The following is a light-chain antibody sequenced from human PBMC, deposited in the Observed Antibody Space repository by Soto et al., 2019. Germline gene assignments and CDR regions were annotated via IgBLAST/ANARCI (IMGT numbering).Light chain of an antibody. CDR2: ASS. CDR1: SSDVGSYNY. J-gene: IGLJ1*01. V-gene: IGLV2-14*01. CDR3: KSYTSGSTLYV. Sequence: HSVLTQPASVSGSPGQSITISCTGTSSDVGSYNYVSWYQRHPGKAPRLMIYASSNRPSGVSHRFSGSRSGNPASLTISGLQAEDEADYLCKSYTSGSTLYVVGSGTKVNVL.